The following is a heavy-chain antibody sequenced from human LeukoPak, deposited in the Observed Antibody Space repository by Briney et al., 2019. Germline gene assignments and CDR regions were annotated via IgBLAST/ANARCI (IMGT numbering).Heavy chain of an antibody. J-gene: IGHJ4*02. V-gene: IGHV3-53*01. Sequence: PGGSLRLFCAASGFTVSSNYMSWVRQAPGKGLEWVSVIYSGGSTYYADSVKGRFTISRDNSKNTLYLQMNSLRAEDTAVYYCAKTKQGYCSSTSCYDGYWGQGTLVTVSS. CDR2: IYSGGST. CDR1: GFTVSSNY. CDR3: AKTKQGYCSSTSCYDGY. D-gene: IGHD2-2*01.